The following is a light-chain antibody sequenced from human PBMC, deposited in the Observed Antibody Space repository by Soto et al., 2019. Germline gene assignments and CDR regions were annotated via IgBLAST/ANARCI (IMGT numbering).Light chain of an antibody. CDR1: SGSIASNY. CDR3: QSYDATNQV. V-gene: IGLV6-57*01. Sequence: NFMLTQPHSVSESPGKTVIISCTRSSGSIASNYVQWYQQRPGSSPTTVIYEDNQRPSGVPDRFSGSIDSSSNSASLTISGLETEEEADYHCQSYDATNQVFGAGTKLTVL. CDR2: EDN. J-gene: IGLJ3*02.